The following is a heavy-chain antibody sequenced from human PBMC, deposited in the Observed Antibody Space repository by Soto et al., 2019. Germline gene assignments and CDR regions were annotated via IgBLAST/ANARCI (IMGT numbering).Heavy chain of an antibody. CDR3: AKCMQAYWNYDAHHI. J-gene: IGHJ3*02. CDR1: GFTFSSYS. V-gene: IGHV3-23*01. CDR2: ITGSAGTT. Sequence: PGGSLRLSCAASGFTFSSYSMTWVRQAPGKGLEWVAHITGSAGTTYYADSVKGRFTISRDTSRDTVYLQMNSLRAEDTALYYCAKCMQAYWNYDAHHIWGQGTMVTVSS. D-gene: IGHD2-8*01.